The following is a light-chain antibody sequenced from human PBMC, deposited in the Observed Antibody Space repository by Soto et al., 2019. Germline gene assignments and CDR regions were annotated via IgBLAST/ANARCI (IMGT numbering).Light chain of an antibody. CDR2: DAS. CDR1: RTVDSY. J-gene: IGKJ1*01. CDR3: QQYNNWPPDRT. V-gene: IGKV3-15*01. Sequence: DIVLTQSPATLSLSPGDRATLSCRASRTVDSYLAWYQQKPGQAPRLLIFDASTRATGIPARFSGSGSGTEFTLTISSLQSEDFAIYFCQQYNNWPPDRTFGQGTKVEIK.